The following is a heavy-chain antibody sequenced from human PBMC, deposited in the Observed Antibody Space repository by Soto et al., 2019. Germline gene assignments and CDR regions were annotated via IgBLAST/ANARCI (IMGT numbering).Heavy chain of an antibody. Sequence: KTSETLSLTCTVSGGSISNYYWSWIRQPAEKRLEWIGRVSSTGSTYYNPSLKSRVTISVDTSKNQFSLNLTSVTAADTAVYYCARDVPAAGTDWFDPWGQGTLVTVSS. CDR2: VSSTGST. J-gene: IGHJ5*02. CDR3: ARDVPAAGTDWFDP. CDR1: GGSISNYY. V-gene: IGHV4-4*07. D-gene: IGHD6-13*01.